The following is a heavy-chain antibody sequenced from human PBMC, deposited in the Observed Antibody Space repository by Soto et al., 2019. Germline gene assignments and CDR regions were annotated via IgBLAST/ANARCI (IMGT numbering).Heavy chain of an antibody. CDR2: IIPIFGTA. V-gene: IGHV1-69*13. CDR1: GGTFSSYA. CDR3: ARDAATPVSERTYYYGMDV. J-gene: IGHJ6*02. Sequence: SVKVSCKASGGTFSSYAISWVRQAPGQGLEWMGGIIPIFGTANYAQKFQGRVTITADESTSTAYMELRSLRSDDTAVYYCARDAATPVSERTYYYGMDVWGQGTTVTVSS.